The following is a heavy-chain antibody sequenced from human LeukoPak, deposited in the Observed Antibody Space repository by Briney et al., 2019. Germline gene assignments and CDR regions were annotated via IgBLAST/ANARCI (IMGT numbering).Heavy chain of an antibody. CDR1: GYTFTGYY. CDR3: ARGGIYSSSWYGFTDAFDI. V-gene: IGHV1-2*04. J-gene: IGHJ3*02. Sequence: ASVKVSCKASGYTFTGYYMHWVRQAPGQGLEWMGWINPNSGGTDYAQKFQGWVTMTRDTSISTAYMELSRLRSDDTAVYYCARGGIYSSSWYGFTDAFDIWGQGTMVTVSS. CDR2: INPNSGGT. D-gene: IGHD6-13*01.